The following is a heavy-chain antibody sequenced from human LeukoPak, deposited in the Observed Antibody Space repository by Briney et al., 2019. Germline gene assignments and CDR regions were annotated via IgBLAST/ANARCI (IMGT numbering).Heavy chain of an antibody. J-gene: IGHJ6*03. CDR3: ARGVVAATFYYYMDV. D-gene: IGHD2-15*01. CDR1: GYTFSGHY. Sequence: ASVKVSCKASGYTFSGHYMQWVRQAPGQGLEWVGWINPTSGATNYAQKFQGRVTMTRDTSISTAYMELNSLRSDDTAVYYCARGVVAATFYYYMDVWGKGTTVTVSS. CDR2: INPTSGAT. V-gene: IGHV1-2*02.